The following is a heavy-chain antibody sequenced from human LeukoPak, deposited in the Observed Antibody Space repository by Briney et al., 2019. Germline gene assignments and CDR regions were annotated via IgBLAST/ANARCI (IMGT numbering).Heavy chain of an antibody. CDR1: GGTFSSYA. V-gene: IGHV1-69*13. D-gene: IGHD2-2*01. CDR2: IIPIFGTA. Sequence: ASVTVSCKASGGTFSSYAISWVRQAPGQGLEWMGGIIPIFGTANYAQKFQGRVTITADESTSTAYMELSSLRSEDTAVYYCARGGISSLWFDPRGQGTLVTVSS. CDR3: ARGGISSLWFDP. J-gene: IGHJ5*02.